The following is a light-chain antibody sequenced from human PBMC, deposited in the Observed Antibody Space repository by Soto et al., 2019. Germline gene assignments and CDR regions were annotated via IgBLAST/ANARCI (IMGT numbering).Light chain of an antibody. Sequence: AIQLTQSPSSLSASVGDRVTITCRASQGISSALAWYQQKPGKPPKLLIYDASSLESGVPSRFSGSGSGTDFTLTISSLQPEDFATYYCQQFNSYPLLTFGGGTKVEIK. J-gene: IGKJ4*01. V-gene: IGKV1-13*02. CDR3: QQFNSYPLLT. CDR1: QGISSA. CDR2: DAS.